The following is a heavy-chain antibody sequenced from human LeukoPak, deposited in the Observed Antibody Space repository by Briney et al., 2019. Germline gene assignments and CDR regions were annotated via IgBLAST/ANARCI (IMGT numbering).Heavy chain of an antibody. CDR1: GFTFSSYS. CDR2: ISSSSSTI. J-gene: IGHJ4*02. Sequence: PGGSLRLSCAASGFTFSSYSMNWVRQAPGKGLEWVSYISSSSSTIYYADSVKGRFTISRDNAKNSLYLQMNSLRDEDTAVYYCARGPYSYDSSGYYYKYYWGQGTLVTASS. CDR3: ARGPYSYDSSGYYYKYY. D-gene: IGHD3-22*01. V-gene: IGHV3-48*02.